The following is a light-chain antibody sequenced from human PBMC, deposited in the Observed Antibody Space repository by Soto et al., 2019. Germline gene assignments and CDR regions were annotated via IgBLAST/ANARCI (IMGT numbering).Light chain of an antibody. CDR3: QQSYSTPYT. V-gene: IGKV1-39*01. CDR1: QSISSY. J-gene: IGKJ2*01. Sequence: DLQMTQSPSSLSASVGDRVIITCRASQSISSYLNWYQQKPGKAPKLLIYAASSLQSGVPSRFSGSGSGTDFTLTISNLQPEDFATYYCQQSYSTPYTFGQGTKLEIK. CDR2: AAS.